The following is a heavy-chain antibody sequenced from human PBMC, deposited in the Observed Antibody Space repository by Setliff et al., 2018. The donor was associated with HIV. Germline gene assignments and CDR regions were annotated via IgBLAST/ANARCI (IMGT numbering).Heavy chain of an antibody. J-gene: IGHJ4*02. Sequence: ASVKVSCKSSGYTFTDYFIHWVRQAPGQGLEWMGWISPDNGNTRISQRFRGSVTMTRDRSINTAYMELSGLRSDDTAVYYCVRAPYYYDNSGYYYDWGQGTLVTV. CDR3: VRAPYYYDNSGYYYD. CDR2: ISPDNGNT. CDR1: GYTFTDYF. D-gene: IGHD3-22*01. V-gene: IGHV1-2*02.